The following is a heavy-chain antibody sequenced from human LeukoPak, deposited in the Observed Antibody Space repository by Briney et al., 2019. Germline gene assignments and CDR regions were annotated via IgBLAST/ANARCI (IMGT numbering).Heavy chain of an antibody. CDR3: ARDYRITYYYDSSGLGNAFDI. Sequence: GASVKVSCKASGYTFTSYGISWVRQAPGQGLEWMGWISAYNGNTNYAQKLQGRVTMTTDTSTSTAYMELRSLRSDDTAVYYCARDYRITYYYDSSGLGNAFDIWGQGTMVTVSS. CDR1: GYTFTSYG. V-gene: IGHV1-18*01. J-gene: IGHJ3*02. CDR2: ISAYNGNT. D-gene: IGHD3-22*01.